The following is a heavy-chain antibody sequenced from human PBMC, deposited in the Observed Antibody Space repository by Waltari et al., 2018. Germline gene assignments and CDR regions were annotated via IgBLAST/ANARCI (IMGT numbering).Heavy chain of an antibody. CDR2: IYTSGST. CDR3: VTVGSSIQAFDYFDN. V-gene: IGHV4-61*02. Sequence: QVQLQESGPGLVKPSQTLSLTCSVSGVSITSGSHYWSWIRQPAGKGLEWIGHIYTSGSTKYNPSLKRRVTISVDTSKNQFSLRLSSVTAADTAVYYCVTVGSSIQAFDYFDNWGQGTLVIVSS. D-gene: IGHD3-3*02. J-gene: IGHJ4*02. CDR1: GVSITSGSHY.